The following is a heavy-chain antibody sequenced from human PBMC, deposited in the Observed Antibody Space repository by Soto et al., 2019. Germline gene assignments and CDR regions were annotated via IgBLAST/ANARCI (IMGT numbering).Heavy chain of an antibody. D-gene: IGHD7-27*01. CDR1: GYTFSRYT. J-gene: IGHJ4*02. CDR3: ARDTGDGTFDF. Sequence: ASVKVSCKASGYTFSRYTMHWVRQAPGQRLEWMGWINAGYGNTPSSQKFQDRVTISRDTSASTAYMELTSLRSEDTAVYYCARDTGDGTFDFWGQGTLVTVSS. CDR2: INAGYGNT. V-gene: IGHV1-3*01.